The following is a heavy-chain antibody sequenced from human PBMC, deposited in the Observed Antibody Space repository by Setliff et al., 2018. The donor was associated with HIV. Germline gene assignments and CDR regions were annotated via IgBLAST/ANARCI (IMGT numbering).Heavy chain of an antibody. CDR3: ARAGRGSGGSCYGFDY. J-gene: IGHJ4*02. V-gene: IGHV4-4*08. CDR2: IYSSGST. D-gene: IGHD2-15*01. Sequence: SETLSLTCTVSGGSISTYYWNWIRQPPGKGLEWIGYIYSSGSTNYNPSLKSRVTISVDTSKNQLSLKLSSVTAADTAVYYCARAGRGSGGSCYGFDYWGQGTLVTVSS. CDR1: GGSISTYY.